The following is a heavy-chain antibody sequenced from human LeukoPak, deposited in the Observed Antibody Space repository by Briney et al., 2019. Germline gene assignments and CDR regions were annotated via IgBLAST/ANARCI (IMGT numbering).Heavy chain of an antibody. CDR3: ARPPRGPGYYFDY. V-gene: IGHV4-39*01. J-gene: IGHJ4*02. D-gene: IGHD6-13*01. CDR1: SDSISRSNYY. Sequence: SETLSLTCTVSSDSISRSNYYGGWVRQPPGKGLEWNGRIYYSESTYSKPSLKSQVNISLDTSKNQYSPELTYVSAADTAVYYCARPPRGPGYYFDYWGQGTLVTVSS. CDR2: IYYSEST.